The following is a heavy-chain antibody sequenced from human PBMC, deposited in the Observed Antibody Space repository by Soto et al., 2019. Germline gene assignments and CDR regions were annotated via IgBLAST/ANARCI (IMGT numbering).Heavy chain of an antibody. V-gene: IGHV3-23*01. CDR3: AKDGTTTGIHYYSMDV. D-gene: IGHD1-1*01. J-gene: IGHJ6*02. Sequence: GGSLRLSCEVSGFTLTSYGMNWVRQAPDKGLEWASTIGRGGDTYYADSVKGRFTVSKDNSRNTVFLQMNSLRAEDTALYFCAKDGTTTGIHYYSMDVWGQGTTVTVSS. CDR1: GFTLTSYG. CDR2: IGRGGDT.